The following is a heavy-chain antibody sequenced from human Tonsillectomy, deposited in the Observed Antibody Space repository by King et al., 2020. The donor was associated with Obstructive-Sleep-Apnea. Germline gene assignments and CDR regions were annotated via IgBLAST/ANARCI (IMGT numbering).Heavy chain of an antibody. V-gene: IGHV1-18*04. CDR2: ISTYNGNT. CDR1: GYTFPSYD. D-gene: IGHD1-26*01. J-gene: IGHJ4*02. Sequence: QLVQSGAEVKKPGASVQVSCKASGYTFPSYDMNWVRQAPGQGLEWVGWISTYNGNTKYAQKLQGRATMTTDTSTSTAYMELRSLRSDDTAVYYCARSGSYGYWGQGTLVTVSS. CDR3: ARSGSYGY.